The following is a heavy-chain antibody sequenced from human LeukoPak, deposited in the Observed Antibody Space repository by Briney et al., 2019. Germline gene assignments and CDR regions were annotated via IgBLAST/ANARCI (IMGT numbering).Heavy chain of an antibody. V-gene: IGHV4-4*07. CDR3: ARTPIYYFDNSGYYN. Sequence: SETLSLTCTVSGGSISSYYWSWIRQPAGKGLEWIGLIYTGGSTNYNPSLKSRVTMSIDTSKTQFSLKLSSVTAADTAVYYCARTPIYYFDNSGYYNWGQGTLVTVSS. CDR1: GGSISSYY. J-gene: IGHJ4*02. CDR2: IYTGGST. D-gene: IGHD3-22*01.